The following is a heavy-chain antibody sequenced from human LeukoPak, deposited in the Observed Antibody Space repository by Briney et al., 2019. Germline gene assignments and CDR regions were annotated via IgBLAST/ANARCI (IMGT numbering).Heavy chain of an antibody. J-gene: IGHJ6*02. CDR3: ARDGVLGVATFYGMDV. Sequence: GGSLRLSCAASGFTFRSYGMRGVRQAPGKGLEGVAVIWYDESNKKYTDSVKGRFTISRDNSKNTLYLQMNSLRAEDTAVYYCARDGVLGVATFYGMDVWGQGTTVTVSS. V-gene: IGHV3-33*01. CDR1: GFTFRSYG. CDR2: IWYDESNK. D-gene: IGHD2-8*02.